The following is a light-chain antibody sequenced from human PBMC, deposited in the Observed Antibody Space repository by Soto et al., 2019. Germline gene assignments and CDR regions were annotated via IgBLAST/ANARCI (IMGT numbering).Light chain of an antibody. J-gene: IGKJ1*01. V-gene: IGKV2-28*01. CDR2: LGS. CDR1: QSLLQSNGYKY. CDR3: MQAVQSPWT. Sequence: DVVMTQSPLSLPVTPGEPASISCRSSQSLLQSNGYKYLDWYLQKPGQSPQLLIYLGSNRASGVPDRFSGRGSDTDFTLKISRVEAEDVGVYYCMQAVQSPWTFGQGTKLEIK.